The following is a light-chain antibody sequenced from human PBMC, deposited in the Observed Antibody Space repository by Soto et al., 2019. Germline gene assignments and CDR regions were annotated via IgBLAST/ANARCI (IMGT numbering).Light chain of an antibody. CDR2: AAS. CDR3: QQYGSNPPYT. J-gene: IGKJ2*01. V-gene: IGKV3-20*01. Sequence: EIVLTQSPGTLSLSPGERATLSCRASHSVSSTYLASYQQKPGQAPRLLIYAASNSATGIPDRFSGSGSGTDFTPTISRLEHEDVAAYYCQQYGSNPPYTFGQGTKLEIK. CDR1: HSVSSTY.